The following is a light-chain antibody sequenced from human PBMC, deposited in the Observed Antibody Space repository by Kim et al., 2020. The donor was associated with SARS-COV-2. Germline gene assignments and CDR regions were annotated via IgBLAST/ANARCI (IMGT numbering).Light chain of an antibody. J-gene: IGLJ3*02. CDR3: QVWERSTNRV. V-gene: IGLV3-21*01. CDR2: YDT. CDR1: NIGSKS. Sequence: SYELTQPPSLSVAPGKTARITCGGDNIGSKSVHWYQQKPGQAPVVVIYYDTGRPSGVPERFSGSNSGDTATLTISRVEAGDEADYYCQVWERSTNRVFGGGTQLTVL.